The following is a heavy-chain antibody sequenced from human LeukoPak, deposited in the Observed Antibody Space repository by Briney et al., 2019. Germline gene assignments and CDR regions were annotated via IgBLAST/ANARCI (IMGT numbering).Heavy chain of an antibody. Sequence: GGSLRLSCAASGFTFSNYNMNWVRQAPGKGLEWVSYISSSSSTIYYADSVKGRFTISRDNAKNSLYLQMNSLRAEDTAVFYCARDRGGTDDFWSGYYTGYFDYWGQGTLVTVSS. CDR1: GFTFSNYN. V-gene: IGHV3-48*01. D-gene: IGHD3-3*01. CDR3: ARDRGGTDDFWSGYYTGYFDY. J-gene: IGHJ4*02. CDR2: ISSSSSTI.